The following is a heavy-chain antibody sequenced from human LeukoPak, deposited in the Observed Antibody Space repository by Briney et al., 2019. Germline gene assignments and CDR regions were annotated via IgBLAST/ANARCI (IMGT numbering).Heavy chain of an antibody. V-gene: IGHV4-4*07. D-gene: IGHD2-2*02. Sequence: SETLSLTCTVSGGSISSYYWSWIRPPAGKGLEWIGRIYTSGSTNYNPSLKSRVTMSVDTSKNQFSLKLSSVTAADTAVYYCARDPYCSSSSCYTNWFDPWGQGTLVTVSS. CDR2: IYTSGST. CDR3: ARDPYCSSSSCYTNWFDP. CDR1: GGSISSYY. J-gene: IGHJ5*02.